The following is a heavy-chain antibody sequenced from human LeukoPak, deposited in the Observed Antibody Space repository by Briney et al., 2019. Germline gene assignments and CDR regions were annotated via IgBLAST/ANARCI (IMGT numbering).Heavy chain of an antibody. D-gene: IGHD2-21*02. Sequence: AGGSLRLSCAASGFTFSSYAMSWVRQAPGKGLEWVSAISGSGGSTYYADSVKGRFTISRDNSKNTLYLQMNSLRAEDTAVYYCAKGSLYCGGDCYSPDAFDIWGQGTMVTVSS. CDR3: AKGSLYCGGDCYSPDAFDI. J-gene: IGHJ3*02. CDR2: ISGSGGST. CDR1: GFTFSSYA. V-gene: IGHV3-23*01.